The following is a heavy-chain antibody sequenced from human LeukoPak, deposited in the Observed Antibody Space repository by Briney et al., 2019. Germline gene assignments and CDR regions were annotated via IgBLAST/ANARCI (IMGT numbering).Heavy chain of an antibody. CDR1: GGTFSSYA. J-gene: IGHJ4*02. CDR2: IIPIFGTA. D-gene: IGHD3-10*01. CDR3: ARDYYGSGSYYKPFDY. V-gene: IGHV1-69*13. Sequence: ASVKVSCKASGGTFSSYAISWVRQAPGQGLEWMGGIIPIFGTANYAQKFQGRVRITADESTSTAYMELGSLRSEDTAVYYCARDYYGSGSYYKPFDYWGQGTLVTVSS.